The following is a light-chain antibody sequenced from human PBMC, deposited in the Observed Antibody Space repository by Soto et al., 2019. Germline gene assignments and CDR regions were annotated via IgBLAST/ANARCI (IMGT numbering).Light chain of an antibody. CDR2: TNN. J-gene: IGLJ3*02. V-gene: IGLV1-44*01. CDR1: STNIGRNS. Sequence: QAVVTQPPSASGTPGQRVSISCSGSSTNIGRNSISWYQNLPGTAPKLLIYTNNQRPSGVPARFSGSKSGTSASLAIRGRQSEDDADYYCASWDDRRSGWVFGGGTKLTVL. CDR3: ASWDDRRSGWV.